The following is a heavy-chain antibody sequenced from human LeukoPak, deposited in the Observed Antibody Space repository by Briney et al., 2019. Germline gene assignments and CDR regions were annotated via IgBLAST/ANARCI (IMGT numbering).Heavy chain of an antibody. V-gene: IGHV4-39*01. D-gene: IGHD4-17*01. J-gene: IGHJ4*02. CDR1: GGSISSSSYY. Sequence: SETLSLTCTVSGGSISSSSYYWGWIRQPPGKGLEWIGSIYYSGSTYYNPSLKSRVTISVDTSKNQFSLKLSSVTAADTAVYYCARANYGDYVDRVFDYWGQGTLVTVSS. CDR2: IYYSGST. CDR3: ARANYGDYVDRVFDY.